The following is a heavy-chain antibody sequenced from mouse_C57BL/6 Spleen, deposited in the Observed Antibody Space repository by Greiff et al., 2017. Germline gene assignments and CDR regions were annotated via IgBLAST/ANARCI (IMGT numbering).Heavy chain of an antibody. J-gene: IGHJ2*01. V-gene: IGHV14-2*01. Sequence: VQLKESGAELVKPGASVKLSCTASGFNIKDYYMHWVKQRTEQGLEWIGRIDPEDGETKSAPKFQGKATITADTSSNTAYLQLSRLTSEDTAVYYCALITTVVAPYVDYWGQGTTLTVSS. CDR2: IDPEDGET. CDR3: ALITTVVAPYVDY. CDR1: GFNIKDYY. D-gene: IGHD1-1*01.